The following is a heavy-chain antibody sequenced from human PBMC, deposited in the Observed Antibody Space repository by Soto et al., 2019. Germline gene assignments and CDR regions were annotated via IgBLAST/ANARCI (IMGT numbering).Heavy chain of an antibody. V-gene: IGHV3-21*01. Sequence: DVQLVESGGGLVKPGGSLTLSCAASGFTFSSYSLSWVRQAPGKGLEWVSSISSGHGDIYYADSVKGRFIGSRDNAKNLLFLQMNNLRVEDTAVYYCALLTCGWYGDVAFWGQGTVVTVSS. CDR2: ISSGHGDI. J-gene: IGHJ4*02. CDR1: GFTFSSYS. CDR3: ALLTCGWYGDVAF. D-gene: IGHD6-19*01.